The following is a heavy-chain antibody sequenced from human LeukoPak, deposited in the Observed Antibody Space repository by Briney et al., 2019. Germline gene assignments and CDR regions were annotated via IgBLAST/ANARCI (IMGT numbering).Heavy chain of an antibody. CDR1: GGSLSSGSYY. Sequence: SETLSLTCTVSGGSLSSGSYYWSWIRQPAGKGLKWIGRIYTSGSTNYNPSLKSRVTISVATSKNQFSLKLSSVTAADTAVYYCARDPGGKYSTWGQGTLVTVSS. V-gene: IGHV4-61*02. CDR2: IYTSGST. D-gene: IGHD6-13*01. CDR3: ARDPGGKYST. J-gene: IGHJ5*02.